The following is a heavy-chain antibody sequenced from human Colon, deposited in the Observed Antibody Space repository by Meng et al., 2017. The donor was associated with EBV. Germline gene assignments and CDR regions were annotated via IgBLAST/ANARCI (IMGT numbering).Heavy chain of an antibody. CDR3: ARVGAYCGGDCYHPR. CDR1: GSSLSRRNW. J-gene: IGHJ4*02. D-gene: IGHD2-21*02. Sequence: QVEAQGPGPGLGKPSGTLSPTGAVSGSSLSRRNWWSWVRQPPGKGLEWIGEIYHSGSTNYNPSLKSRVTISVDESKNQFSLRLSSVTAADTAVYYCARVGAYCGGDCYHPRWGQGTLVTVSS. V-gene: IGHV4-4*02. CDR2: IYHSGST.